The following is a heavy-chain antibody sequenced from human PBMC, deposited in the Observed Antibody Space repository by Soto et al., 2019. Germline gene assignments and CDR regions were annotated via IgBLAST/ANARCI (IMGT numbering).Heavy chain of an antibody. V-gene: IGHV3-21*01. CDR2: ISSSSSYI. D-gene: IGHD2-15*01. J-gene: IGHJ4*02. CDR1: GFTFSSYS. CDR3: ARGMNSSGGSCDGGPLIPYYFDY. Sequence: GGSLRLSCAASGFTFSSYSMNWVRQAPGKGLEWVSSISSSSSYIYYADSLKGRFTISIDNAKNSLYLQMNSLRAEDTSVYYWARGMNSSGGSCDGGPLIPYYFDYWGQGTLVNVSS.